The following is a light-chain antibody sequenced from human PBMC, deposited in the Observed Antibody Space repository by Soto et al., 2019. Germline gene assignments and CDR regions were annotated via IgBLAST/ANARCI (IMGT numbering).Light chain of an antibody. V-gene: IGKV3-20*01. J-gene: IGKJ1*01. CDR3: PQYGSSPWT. CDR1: QSVSSSY. Sequence: EIVLTQSPGTLSLSPGERATLSCRASQSVSSSYLAWYQQKPGQAPRLLIYGASNRATGIPDRISGSGSGTDFTLNISRLEPEDFAVYYCPQYGSSPWTFGQGTKVEIK. CDR2: GAS.